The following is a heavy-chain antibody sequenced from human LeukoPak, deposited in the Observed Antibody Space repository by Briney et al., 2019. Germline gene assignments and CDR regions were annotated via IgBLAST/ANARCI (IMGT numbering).Heavy chain of an antibody. V-gene: IGHV3-30*18. CDR2: ISYDGSDK. Sequence: GGSLRLSCAASRFTFSNYVMHWVRQAPGKELEWVAVISYDGSDKYYADSVKGRFTISRDNSKNTLYLQMNSLRAEDTAVYYCAKDPRRYSRTGGYFDYWGQGTLVTVSS. J-gene: IGHJ4*02. CDR1: RFTFSNYV. CDR3: AKDPRRYSRTGGYFDY. D-gene: IGHD6-13*01.